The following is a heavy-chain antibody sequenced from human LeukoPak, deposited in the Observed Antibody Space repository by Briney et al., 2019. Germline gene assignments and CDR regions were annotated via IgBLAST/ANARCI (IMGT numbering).Heavy chain of an antibody. D-gene: IGHD3-9*01. Sequence: SETLSLTCTVSGGSISISHYNWAWIRQPPGKGLEWIAAIHYSGSTYYNPSLMSRVTISVDTSKNQFSLELSSLTATDTAVYYCARLPTGYPNWFDTWGQGTLVTVSS. CDR1: GGSISISHYN. CDR2: IHYSGST. J-gene: IGHJ5*02. V-gene: IGHV4-39*01. CDR3: ARLPTGYPNWFDT.